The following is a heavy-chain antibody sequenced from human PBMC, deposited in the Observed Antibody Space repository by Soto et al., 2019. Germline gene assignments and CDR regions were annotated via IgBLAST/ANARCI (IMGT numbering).Heavy chain of an antibody. CDR2: IHPSDFDT. CDR3: AIHSTGYEDS. Sequence: PGESLKISCKGSGYSFTSYCIGWVRQMPGKGLEWMGIIHPSDFDTRYSPSFQGQVTISADKSISTAYLQWGSLRASDTAMYYCAIHSTGYEDSWGQGTLVTVSS. V-gene: IGHV5-51*01. J-gene: IGHJ5*02. CDR1: GYSFTSYC. D-gene: IGHD5-12*01.